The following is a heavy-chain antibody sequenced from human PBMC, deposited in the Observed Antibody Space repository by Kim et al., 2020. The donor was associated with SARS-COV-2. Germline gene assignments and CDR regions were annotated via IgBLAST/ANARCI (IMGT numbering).Heavy chain of an antibody. D-gene: IGHD3-10*01. CDR3: AAGPPSYYFDGYFDY. J-gene: IGHJ4*02. V-gene: IGHV1-58*01. Sequence: SVKFSCKASGFTFTSSAVQWVRQARGQRLEWIGWIVVGSGNTNYAQKFQERVTITRDMSTSTAYMELSSLRSEDTVVYYCAAGPPSYYFDGYFDYWGQG. CDR2: IVVGSGNT. CDR1: GFTFTSSA.